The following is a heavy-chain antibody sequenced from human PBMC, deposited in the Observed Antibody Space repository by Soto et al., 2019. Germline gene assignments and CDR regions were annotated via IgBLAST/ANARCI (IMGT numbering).Heavy chain of an antibody. Sequence: PGGSLRLSCAASGFTFSSYSMNWVRQAPGKGLEWVSSISSSSSYIYYADSVKGRFTISRDNAKNSLYLQMNSLRAEDTAVYYCARAKTAMVTFWFDPWGQGTLVTVSS. CDR3: ARAKTAMVTFWFDP. J-gene: IGHJ5*02. D-gene: IGHD5-18*01. CDR2: ISSSSSYI. CDR1: GFTFSSYS. V-gene: IGHV3-21*01.